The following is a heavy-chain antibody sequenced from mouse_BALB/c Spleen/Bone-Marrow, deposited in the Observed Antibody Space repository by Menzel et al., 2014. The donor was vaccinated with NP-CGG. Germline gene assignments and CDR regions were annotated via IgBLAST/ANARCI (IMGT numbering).Heavy chain of an antibody. D-gene: IGHD2-4*01. CDR1: GYTFTSYW. V-gene: IGHV1S127*01. Sequence: QVQLQQSGAELVKPGASVKMSCKASGYTFTSYWMHWVKQRPGQGLEWIGTIGPSDSYTSYNQKFKGKATLTVDTSSSTAYMQLSSLTSEDSAVYYCTRDDYGYWGQGTTLTVSS. CDR2: IGPSDSYT. J-gene: IGHJ2*01. CDR3: TRDDYGY.